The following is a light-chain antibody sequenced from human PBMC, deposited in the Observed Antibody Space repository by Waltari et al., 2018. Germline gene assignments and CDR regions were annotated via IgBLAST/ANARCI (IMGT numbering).Light chain of an antibody. J-gene: IGKJ2*01. CDR3: QQYNNWPPYT. CDR1: QSVSSN. Sequence: EIVMTQSPVTLSVSPGERATLSCRASQSVSSNLAWYQQKPGQAPRLLIYGAATRATCIPARFSGSGSGTEFTLTISSLQSEDFAVYYCQQYNNWPPYTFGQGTKLEIK. CDR2: GAA. V-gene: IGKV3-15*01.